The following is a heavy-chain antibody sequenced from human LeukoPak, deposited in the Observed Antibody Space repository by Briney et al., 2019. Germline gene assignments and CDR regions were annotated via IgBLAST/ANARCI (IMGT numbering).Heavy chain of an antibody. D-gene: IGHD4-17*01. CDR2: ISGSGGST. Sequence: GGSLRLSCAASGFTFSNAWMSWVRQAPGKGLEWVSAISGSGGSTYYADSVKGRFTISRDNSKNTLYLQMNSLRAEDTAVYYCAKAPYGDYDPGHWFDPWGQGTLVTVSS. CDR3: AKAPYGDYDPGHWFDP. CDR1: GFTFSNAW. J-gene: IGHJ5*02. V-gene: IGHV3-23*01.